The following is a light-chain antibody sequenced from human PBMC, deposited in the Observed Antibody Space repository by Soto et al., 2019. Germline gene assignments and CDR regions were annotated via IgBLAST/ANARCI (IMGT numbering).Light chain of an antibody. CDR2: GVT. Sequence: QSALAQPASVSGSHGQSITISCTGSGSDIGAYNYVSWYQQHPGKAPKLLIHGVTRRPSGVSSRFSASKSAYTASLTISGLQAEDEANYYCSSFTTSYFYVFGPGTKVTVL. CDR1: GSDIGAYNY. CDR3: SSFTTSYFYV. V-gene: IGLV2-14*01. J-gene: IGLJ1*01.